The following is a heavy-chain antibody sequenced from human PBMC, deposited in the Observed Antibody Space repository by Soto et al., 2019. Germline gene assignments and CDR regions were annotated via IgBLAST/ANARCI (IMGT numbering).Heavy chain of an antibody. Sequence: VKLVRSGAKLKNPGSWVKVSSKTSGASFNNNAIGWVRQPPGQGLEWMGGVSPPFRTSNYARKFQGRISITADASTGTVNMELSSLTSEDTAQYYCARVLYYGSGSYSPYGMDVWGQGTTVTVSS. CDR3: ARVLYYGSGSYSPYGMDV. D-gene: IGHD3-10*01. V-gene: IGHV1-69*01. CDR1: GASFNNNA. J-gene: IGHJ6*02. CDR2: VSPPFRTS.